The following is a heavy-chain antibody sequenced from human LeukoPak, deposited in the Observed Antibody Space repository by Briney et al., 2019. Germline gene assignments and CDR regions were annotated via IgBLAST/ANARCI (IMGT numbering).Heavy chain of an antibody. D-gene: IGHD3-10*01. CDR2: ISGSGSST. Sequence: PGGSLRLSCVVSESTVSNYAMSWVRQAPGKGLDWLSTISGSGSSTYYAEAVKGRFTISRDTSLNTLFLQMNNLRAEDTALYFCAKRGVVIRGILVIGYHQEAYHYDFWGQGVMVTVSS. CDR3: AKRGVVIRGILVIGYHQEAYHYDF. V-gene: IGHV3-23*01. CDR1: ESTVSNYA. J-gene: IGHJ4*02.